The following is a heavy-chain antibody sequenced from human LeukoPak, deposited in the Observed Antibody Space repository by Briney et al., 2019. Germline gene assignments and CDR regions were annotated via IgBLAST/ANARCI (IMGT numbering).Heavy chain of an antibody. J-gene: IGHJ4*02. CDR3: ARDHKIDAYGSGSYPN. V-gene: IGHV4-30-4*01. D-gene: IGHD3-10*01. CDR2: IYYSGST. CDR1: GGSISSGDYY. Sequence: SETLSLTCTVSGGSISSGDYYWSWIRQPPGKGLEWIGYIYYSGSTYYNPSLKSRVTISVDTSKNQFSLKLSSVTAADTAVYYCARDHKIDAYGSGSYPNWGQGTLVTVSS.